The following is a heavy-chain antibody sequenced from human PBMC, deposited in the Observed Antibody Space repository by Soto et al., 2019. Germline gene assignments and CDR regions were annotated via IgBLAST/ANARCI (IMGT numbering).Heavy chain of an antibody. CDR1: GGTFSSYA. V-gene: IGHV1-69*12. CDR3: ARGGQAVAGISDYYFDY. Sequence: QVQLVQSGAEVKKPGSSMKVSCKASGGTFSSYAISWVRQAPGQGLEWMGGLIPIFGTANYAQKFQGRVTITADESTSPAYMELSSLRSEDTAMYYCARGGQAVAGISDYYFDYWGQGTLVTVSS. D-gene: IGHD6-19*01. CDR2: LIPIFGTA. J-gene: IGHJ4*02.